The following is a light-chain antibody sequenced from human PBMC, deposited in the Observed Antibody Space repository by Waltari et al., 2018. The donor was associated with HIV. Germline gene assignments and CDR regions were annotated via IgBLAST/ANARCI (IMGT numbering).Light chain of an antibody. CDR2: EVS. V-gene: IGLV2-11*01. CDR3: CSYAGAYTYV. J-gene: IGLJ1*01. CDR1: SSDIAYFDY. Sequence: QSALTQPRSVSGSPGLSVTISCTGTSSDIAYFDYVSWYQQYPGKAPKVIIYEVSQRPSGVPDRFTASKSGITASLTISGLQDEDEADYYCCSYAGAYTYVFGTGTKVTVL.